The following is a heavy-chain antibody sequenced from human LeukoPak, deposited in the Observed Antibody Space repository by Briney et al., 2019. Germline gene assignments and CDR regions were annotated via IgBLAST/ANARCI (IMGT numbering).Heavy chain of an antibody. D-gene: IGHD3-3*01. J-gene: IGHJ5*02. CDR1: GFTFSSYA. Sequence: GGSLRLSCAASGFTFSSYAMSWVRQAPGEGLEWVSTISDSSDNTYYADSVKGRFTISRDNSKNTLYLQMNSLRAEDTAVYYCARTQYYDFWSGYFAWFDPWGQGTLVTVSS. CDR2: ISDSSDNT. CDR3: ARTQYYDFWSGYFAWFDP. V-gene: IGHV3-23*01.